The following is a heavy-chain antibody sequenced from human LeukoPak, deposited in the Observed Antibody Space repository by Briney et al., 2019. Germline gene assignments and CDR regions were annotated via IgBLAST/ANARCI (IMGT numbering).Heavy chain of an antibody. CDR1: GFSLSTSGES. Sequence: SGPTLVKSTQTLTLTCTFSGFSLSTSGESVGWVRQPPGKALEWLALTYWVGEKRYNPSLKSRLTITKDTSKNQVVLTMTNMDPVDTATYYCAHKFLTAAGDAFDVWGQGTVVIVSS. D-gene: IGHD3-9*01. J-gene: IGHJ3*01. CDR3: AHKFLTAAGDAFDV. CDR2: TYWVGEK. V-gene: IGHV2-5*02.